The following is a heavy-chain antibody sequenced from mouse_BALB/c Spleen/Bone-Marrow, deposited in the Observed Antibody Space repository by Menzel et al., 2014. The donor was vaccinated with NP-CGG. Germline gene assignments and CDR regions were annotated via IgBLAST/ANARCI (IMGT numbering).Heavy chain of an antibody. J-gene: IGHJ4*01. CDR2: IDPANGNT. CDR1: GFNIKATY. D-gene: IGHD1-1*01. Sequence: VQLKESGAELVKPGASVKLSCTASGFNIKATYMHWVKPRPEQGLEWIGRIDPANGNTKYDPKFQGKATITADTSSNTAYLQLSSLTSEDTAVYYCARYYYGSSYAMDYWGQGTSVTVSS. V-gene: IGHV14-3*02. CDR3: ARYYYGSSYAMDY.